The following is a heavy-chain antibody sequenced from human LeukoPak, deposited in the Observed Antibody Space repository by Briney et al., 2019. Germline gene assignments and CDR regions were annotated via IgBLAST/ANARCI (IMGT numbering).Heavy chain of an antibody. CDR3: ARDGGSYAVDFDY. J-gene: IGHJ4*02. CDR1: GGTFSSYA. D-gene: IGHD1-26*01. Sequence: SVKVSCKASGGTFSSYAISWVRQAPGQGLEWMGGIIPIFGTANYAQKFQGRVTITTDESTSTAYMELSSLRAEDTAVYYCARDGGSYAVDFDYWGQGTLVTVSS. CDR2: IIPIFGTA. V-gene: IGHV1-69*05.